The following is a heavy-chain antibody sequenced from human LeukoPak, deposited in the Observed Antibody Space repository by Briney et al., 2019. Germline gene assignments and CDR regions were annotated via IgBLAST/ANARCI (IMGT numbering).Heavy chain of an antibody. CDR1: AFTVSSDY. V-gene: IGHV3-53*03. Sequence: GGCLRLSCAASAFTVSSDYTSCVRQPPGKGLEWVSAIYSGGSTNYADSVKGRFTISRDNSKNTLHLQMNSLRVEDTAVYYCARGQSYYEAFDIWGQGTMVTVSS. J-gene: IGHJ3*02. D-gene: IGHD1-26*01. CDR3: ARGQSYYEAFDI. CDR2: IYSGGST.